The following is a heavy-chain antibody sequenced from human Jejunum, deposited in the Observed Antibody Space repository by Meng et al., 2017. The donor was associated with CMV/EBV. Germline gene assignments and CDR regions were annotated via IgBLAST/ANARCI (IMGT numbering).Heavy chain of an antibody. CDR3: AREQTNFYGLGWYNYFDP. V-gene: IGHV4-39*07. J-gene: IGHJ5*02. CDR2: IYYSGTT. CDR1: SSSNYY. D-gene: IGHD3-10*01. Sequence: SSSNYYWGWIRQPPGKGLEWLGSIYYSGTTDYNPSLKSRVTISVDTSKNQFSLKLSSVTAADTAVYSCAREQTNFYGLGWYNYFDPWGQGTLVTVSS.